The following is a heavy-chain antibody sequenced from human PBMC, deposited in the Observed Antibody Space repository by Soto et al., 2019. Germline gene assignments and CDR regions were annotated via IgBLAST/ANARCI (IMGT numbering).Heavy chain of an antibody. Sequence: SGPTLVNPTGTLTLTCTVSGFSLSNARMGVSWIRQLPGKALEWLAHIFSNDEKSYSTSLKSRLTISKNTLKSQVVLTMTNMDPVDTATYYCALIFDSSSEDAWFDPWGQ. CDR2: IFSNDEK. CDR3: ALIFDSSSEDAWFDP. CDR1: GFSLSNARMG. D-gene: IGHD6-13*01. V-gene: IGHV2-26*01. J-gene: IGHJ5*02.